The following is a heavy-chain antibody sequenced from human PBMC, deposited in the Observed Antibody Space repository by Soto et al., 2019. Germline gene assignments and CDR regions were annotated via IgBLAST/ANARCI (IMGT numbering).Heavy chain of an antibody. CDR2: MNPNSGNT. J-gene: IGHJ5*02. CDR1: GYTFTSYD. D-gene: IGHD4-17*01. V-gene: IGHV1-8*01. CDR3: ARGHRWDYGDANGDWFDP. Sequence: ASVKVSCKASGYTFTSYDINWVRQATGQGLEWTGWMNPNSGNTGYAQKFQGRVTMTRNTSISTAYMELSSLRSEDTAVYYCARGHRWDYGDANGDWFDPWGQGTLVTVSS.